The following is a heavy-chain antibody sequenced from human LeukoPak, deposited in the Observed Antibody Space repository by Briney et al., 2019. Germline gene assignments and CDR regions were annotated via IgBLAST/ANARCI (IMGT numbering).Heavy chain of an antibody. CDR2: IYYSGTT. D-gene: IGHD1-26*01. Sequence: PSQTLSLTCTVSGGSISSGDYYWRWIRQPPGKGLEWIGYIYYSGTTYYNPSLKSRLSMSLDTSQNQFSLKLSSVPAADTAVYYCASGSIVGVLWGWGQGTLVTVSS. CDR3: ASGSIVGVLWG. J-gene: IGHJ4*02. CDR1: GGSISSGDYY. V-gene: IGHV4-30-4*08.